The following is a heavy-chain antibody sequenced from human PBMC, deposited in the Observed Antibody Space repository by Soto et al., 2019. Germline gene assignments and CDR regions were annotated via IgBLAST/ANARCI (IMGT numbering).Heavy chain of an antibody. Sequence: QVQLHESGPGLVKPSQTLSLTCTVSGGSFSSGGYYWSWIRQHPGKGLEWIGHIHYSGSTYYNPSLKRRVTIAIDSYNQFSLKLSSVTVADTAVYYCARACPMEYSSTLGFCYWGQGTLVTVSS. CDR2: IHYSGST. V-gene: IGHV4-31*03. CDR1: GGSFSSGGYY. J-gene: IGHJ4*02. CDR3: ARACPMEYSSTLGFCY. D-gene: IGHD6-6*01.